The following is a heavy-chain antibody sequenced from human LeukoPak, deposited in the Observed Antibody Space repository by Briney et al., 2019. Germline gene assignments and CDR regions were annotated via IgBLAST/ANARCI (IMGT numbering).Heavy chain of an antibody. CDR3: ARENASYFDY. J-gene: IGHJ4*02. Sequence: ASVKVSCKASGYTFSGYYIHWVRQAPGQGLEWMGIINPSGGSTSYAQKFQGRVTMTRDTSTSTVYMELSSLRSEDTAVYYCARENASYFDYWGQGTLVTVSS. D-gene: IGHD3-16*01. CDR1: GYTFSGYY. CDR2: INPSGGST. V-gene: IGHV1-46*01.